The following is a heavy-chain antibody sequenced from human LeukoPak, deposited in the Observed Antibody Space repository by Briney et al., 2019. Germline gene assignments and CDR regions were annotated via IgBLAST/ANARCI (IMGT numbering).Heavy chain of an antibody. CDR1: GFTFSSFA. CDR2: LSGSGVST. J-gene: IGHJ6*02. V-gene: IGHV3-23*01. Sequence: GGSLRLSCGASGFTFSSFAMSWVRQTPGKGLERVSTLSGSGVSTYYADSVKGRFTISRDNSKNTLSLQMNSLRAEDAAVYYCSKSYSTGWYFGNGMDVWGPGTTVIVSS. CDR3: SKSYSTGWYFGNGMDV. D-gene: IGHD6-19*01.